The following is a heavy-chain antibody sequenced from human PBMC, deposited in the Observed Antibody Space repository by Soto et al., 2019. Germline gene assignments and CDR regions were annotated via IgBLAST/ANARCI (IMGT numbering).Heavy chain of an antibody. CDR3: ARRSSGWYFDY. V-gene: IGHV3-23*01. CDR2: ISGSDGST. CDR1: EVTSRSFA. J-gene: IGHJ4*02. Sequence: VAEVTSRSFAMRRISQAPGKGLEWVSVISGSDGSTYYADSVKGRFTISRDNSKNTLNLQMNSLRAEDTAVYYCARRSSGWYFDYSGQGTLVTV. D-gene: IGHD6-25*01.